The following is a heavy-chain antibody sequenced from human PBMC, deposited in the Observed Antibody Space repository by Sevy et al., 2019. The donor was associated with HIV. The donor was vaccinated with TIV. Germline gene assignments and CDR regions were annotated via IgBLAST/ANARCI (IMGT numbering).Heavy chain of an antibody. J-gene: IGHJ4*02. CDR2: IYTSGST. V-gene: IGHV4-4*07. CDR1: GGSISSYY. Sequence: SETLSLTCTVSGGSISSYYWSWIRQPAGKGLEWIGRIYTSGSTNYNPSLKSRVTMSVEMSKNQFSLKLSSVTAADTAVYYCARKEMREDYFDYWGQGTLVTVSS. CDR3: ARKEMREDYFDY.